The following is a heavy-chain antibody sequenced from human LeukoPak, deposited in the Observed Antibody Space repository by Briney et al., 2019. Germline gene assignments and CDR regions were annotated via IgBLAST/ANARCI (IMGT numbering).Heavy chain of an antibody. CDR3: AIEAY. CDR2: IKPDGTVQ. CDR1: GFTFSYYW. V-gene: IGHV3-7*01. Sequence: PGGSLRLTCAASGFTFSYYWMSWVRQAPGKGLEWVANIKPDGTVQYYVDSVKGRFTISRDNAKNSLYLQMNSLRAEDTAIYYCAIEAYWGQGALVTVSS. J-gene: IGHJ4*02.